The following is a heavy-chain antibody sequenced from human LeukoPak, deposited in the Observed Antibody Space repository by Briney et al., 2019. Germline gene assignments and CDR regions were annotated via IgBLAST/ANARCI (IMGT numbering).Heavy chain of an antibody. V-gene: IGHV4-61*02. CDR2: IYTSGST. J-gene: IGHJ6*03. D-gene: IGHD3-10*01. CDR1: GGSISSGSYY. CDR3: ARDWFGSGSYFTAPFYYYYMDV. Sequence: SQTLSLTCTVSGGSISSGSYYWSWIRQPAGNGLEWIGRIYTSGSTNYNPSLKSRVTISVDTSKNQFSLKLSSVTAADTAVYYCARDWFGSGSYFTAPFYYYYMDVWGKGTTVTISS.